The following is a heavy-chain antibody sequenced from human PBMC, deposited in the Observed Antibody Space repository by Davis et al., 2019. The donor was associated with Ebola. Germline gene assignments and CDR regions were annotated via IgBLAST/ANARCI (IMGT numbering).Heavy chain of an antibody. CDR1: GFTFSSYA. CDR3: AKEEGATSSSSAFDI. V-gene: IGHV3-23*01. D-gene: IGHD1-26*01. Sequence: GESLKISCAASGFTFSSYAMTWVRQAPGKGLEWVSAISGSGSSTYYADSVKGRFTISRDNSKNTLYLQMNSLRAEDTAVYYCAKEEGATSSSSAFDIWGQGTMVTVSS. J-gene: IGHJ3*02. CDR2: ISGSGSST.